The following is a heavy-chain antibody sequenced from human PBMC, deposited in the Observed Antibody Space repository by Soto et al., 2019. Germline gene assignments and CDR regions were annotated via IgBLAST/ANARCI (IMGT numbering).Heavy chain of an antibody. CDR1: GYTLTELS. V-gene: IGHV1-24*01. Sequence: ASVKVSCKVSGYTLTELSMHWVRQAPGKGLEWMGGFDPGDGETIYAQKFQGRVTMTEDTSTDTAYMELSSLRSEDTAVYYCATVKYSSGWYVGNDYWGQGTLVTVSS. CDR2: FDPGDGET. CDR3: ATVKYSSGWYVGNDY. D-gene: IGHD6-19*01. J-gene: IGHJ4*02.